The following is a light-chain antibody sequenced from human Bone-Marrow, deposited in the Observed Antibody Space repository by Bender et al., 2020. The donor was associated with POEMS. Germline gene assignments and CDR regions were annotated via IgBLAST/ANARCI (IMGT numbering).Light chain of an antibody. V-gene: IGLV2-14*02. CDR3: CSYSTSSAVGL. J-gene: IGLJ2*01. Sequence: QSALTQPASVSGSPGQSITISCTGTSSDLGRYDLVSWYQQHPGKAPKLIIYEGTERPSGVSNRFSASKSGNTAFLTISGLQADDEADYHCCSYSTSSAVGLFGGGTKLTIL. CDR2: EGT. CDR1: SSDLGRYDL.